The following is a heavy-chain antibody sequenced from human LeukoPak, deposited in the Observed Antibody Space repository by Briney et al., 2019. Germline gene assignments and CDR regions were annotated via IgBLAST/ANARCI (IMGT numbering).Heavy chain of an antibody. CDR3: ARLWGNYFPDY. V-gene: IGHV4-59*01. J-gene: IGHJ4*02. D-gene: IGHD4-11*01. CDR2: IYYSGSV. CDR1: GDSITGYY. Sequence: SETLSLTCTVSGDSITGYYWTWIRQPPGKGLEWIGHIYYSGSVTYNPSLTSRITISVDTSKNQFSLKLSSVTAADTAVYYCARLWGNYFPDYWGQGTLVTVSS.